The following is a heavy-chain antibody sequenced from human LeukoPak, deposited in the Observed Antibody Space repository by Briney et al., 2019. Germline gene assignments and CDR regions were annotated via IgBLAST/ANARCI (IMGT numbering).Heavy chain of an antibody. CDR3: ATKDSGSYSSDFDY. CDR2: FYYSGNT. Sequence: PLETLSLTCTVSGGSISSYYWSWIRQPPGKGLEWIGYFYYSGNTDYNPSLKSRVTISLDTSKNQFSLKLSSVTAADTAVYYCATKDSGSYSSDFDYWGQGTLVTVSS. CDR1: GGSISSYY. J-gene: IGHJ4*02. D-gene: IGHD1-26*01. V-gene: IGHV4-59*08.